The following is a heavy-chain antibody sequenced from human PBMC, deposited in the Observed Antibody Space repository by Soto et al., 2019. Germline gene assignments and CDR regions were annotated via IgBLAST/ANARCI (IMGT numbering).Heavy chain of an antibody. Sequence: ASVKVSCKVSGYTLTELSMHWVRQAPGKGLEWMGGFDPEDGETIYAQKLQGRVTMTTDTSTSTAYMELRSLRSDDTAVYYCATLDEDYWGQGTLVTVSS. J-gene: IGHJ4*02. D-gene: IGHD1-1*01. CDR1: GYTLTELS. CDR3: ATLDEDY. V-gene: IGHV1-24*01. CDR2: FDPEDGET.